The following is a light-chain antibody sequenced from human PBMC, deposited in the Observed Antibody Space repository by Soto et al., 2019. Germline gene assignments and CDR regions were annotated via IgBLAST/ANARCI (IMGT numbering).Light chain of an antibody. CDR3: QHYLNYPLT. J-gene: IGKJ4*01. V-gene: IGKV1-5*03. Sequence: DIPMTQSPSTLSASVGDRVPITCRASQSISFWLAWYQQKPGKAPNLLIYKASSLQSGVPSRFSGSGSGTEFTLTISSLQPDDFAIYYCQHYLNYPLTFGGGTKVDIK. CDR1: QSISFW. CDR2: KAS.